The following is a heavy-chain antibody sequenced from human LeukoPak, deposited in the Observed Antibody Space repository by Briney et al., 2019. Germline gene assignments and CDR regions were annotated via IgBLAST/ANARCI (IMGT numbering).Heavy chain of an antibody. J-gene: IGHJ4*02. CDR3: AGDWTLNY. D-gene: IGHD3/OR15-3a*01. CDR2: VSFDGDNK. V-gene: IGHV3-30-3*01. CDR1: GFTFSSYA. Sequence: PGESLRLSCAASGFTFSSYAMHWVRQAPGKGLEWVAVVSFDGDNKYYADSVKDRFTISRDNSQNTLYLQLNSLRAEDTAVYYCAGDWTLNYWGQGTLVTVSS.